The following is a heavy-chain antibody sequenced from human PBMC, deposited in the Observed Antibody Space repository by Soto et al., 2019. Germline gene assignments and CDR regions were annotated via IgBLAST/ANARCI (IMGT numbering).Heavy chain of an antibody. CDR3: AKDKVVGRTLTTHYYYGMDV. J-gene: IGHJ6*02. Sequence: EVQLLESGGGLGQPGGSLRLSCAASGFTFTKYDMNWVRQAPGKGLEWVAGISGSGDSTYYTDSVKGRFIISRDNSKSTLYLQMDSLRAADTAVYYCAKDKVVGRTLTTHYYYGMDVWGQGTTVTVSS. V-gene: IGHV3-23*01. D-gene: IGHD2-15*01. CDR1: GFTFTKYD. CDR2: ISGSGDST.